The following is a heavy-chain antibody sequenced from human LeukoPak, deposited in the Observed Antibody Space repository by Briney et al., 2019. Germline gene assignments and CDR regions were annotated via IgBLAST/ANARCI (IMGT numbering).Heavy chain of an antibody. CDR3: ARFEGDSTGGGAFDI. V-gene: IGHV1-46*01. CDR2: INPSGGST. D-gene: IGHD6-25*01. CDR1: GYTFTSYY. J-gene: IGHJ3*02. Sequence: ASVKVSCKASGYTFTSYYMHWVRQAPGQGLEWMGIINPSGGSTSYAQKFQGRVTMTRDMSTSTVYMELSSLRSEDTAVYYCARFEGDSTGGGAFDIWGKGTMVTVSS.